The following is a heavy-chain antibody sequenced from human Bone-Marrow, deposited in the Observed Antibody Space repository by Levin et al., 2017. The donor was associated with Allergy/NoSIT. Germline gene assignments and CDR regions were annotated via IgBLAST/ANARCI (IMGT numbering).Heavy chain of an antibody. CDR1: GGSLSSHY. Sequence: PSETLSLTCTVSGGSLSSHYWSWIRQSPGKGLDWIGYIHYSGTTNYNPSLKGRVTISIATSKSQFSLRLTSVTGADTAVYYCAKNRGGKQTGWMGDYSGSRTSLDWFESWGQGTLVTVSS. CDR3: AKNRGGKQTGWMGDYSGSRTSLDWFES. J-gene: IGHJ5*01. V-gene: IGHV4-59*11. D-gene: IGHD3-10*01. CDR2: IHYSGTT.